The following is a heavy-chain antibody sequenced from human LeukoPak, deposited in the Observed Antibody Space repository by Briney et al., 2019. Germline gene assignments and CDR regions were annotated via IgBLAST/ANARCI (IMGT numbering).Heavy chain of an antibody. Sequence: KTSETLSLTCTVSGGSISSYYWSWIRQPPGKGLEWIGYIYYSGSTNYNPSLKSRVTISVDTSKNQFSLKLSSVTAADTAVYYCARGSGYSYGYYFGYWGQGTLVTVSS. J-gene: IGHJ4*02. CDR1: GGSISSYY. V-gene: IGHV4-59*01. D-gene: IGHD5-18*01. CDR2: IYYSGST. CDR3: ARGSGYSYGYYFGY.